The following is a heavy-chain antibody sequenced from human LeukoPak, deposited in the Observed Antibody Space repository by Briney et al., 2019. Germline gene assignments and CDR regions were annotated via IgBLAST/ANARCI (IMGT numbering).Heavy chain of an antibody. J-gene: IGHJ5*02. D-gene: IGHD6-6*01. Sequence: SETLSLTCAVSGGSISSSNWWSWVRQPPGKGLEWIGEIYHSGSTNYNPSLKSRVTISVDRSKNQFSLKLGSVTAADTAVYYCARDSDSSSPGWFDPWGQGTLVTVSS. CDR2: IYHSGST. CDR3: ARDSDSSSPGWFDP. V-gene: IGHV4-4*02. CDR1: GGSISSSNW.